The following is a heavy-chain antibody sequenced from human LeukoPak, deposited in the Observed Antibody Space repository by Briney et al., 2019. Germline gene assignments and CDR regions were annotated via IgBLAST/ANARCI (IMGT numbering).Heavy chain of an antibody. CDR2: INPSGGLT. Sequence: ASVKVSCKASGYTFTTYHMHWVRQAPGQGLEWMGIINPSGGLTTYAQRFQGRVTMTSDTSTSTIYMELKSLRSEDTAVYYCARDHSPPATSVGTTYYFDYWGQGTLVTVSS. J-gene: IGHJ4*02. CDR3: ARDHSPPATSVGTTYYFDY. CDR1: GYTFTTYH. D-gene: IGHD1-1*01. V-gene: IGHV1-46*01.